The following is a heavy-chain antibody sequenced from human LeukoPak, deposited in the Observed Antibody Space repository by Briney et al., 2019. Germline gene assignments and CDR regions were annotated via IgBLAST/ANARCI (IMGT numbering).Heavy chain of an antibody. J-gene: IGHJ4*02. V-gene: IGHV3-66*01. Sequence: GGSLRLSCAASGFTVSNYMSWVRQAPGKGLEWVSVIYSGGGAYYPNSVKGRFTISRDNSKNTLYLQMNSLRAEDTTVYYCASTSRDGNGHYWEWGQGTLVTVSS. D-gene: IGHD3-22*01. CDR2: IYSGGGA. CDR3: ASTSRDGNGHYWE. CDR1: GFTVSNY.